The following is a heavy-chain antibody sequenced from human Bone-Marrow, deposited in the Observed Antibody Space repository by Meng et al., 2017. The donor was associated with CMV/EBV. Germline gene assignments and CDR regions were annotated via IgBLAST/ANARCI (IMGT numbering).Heavy chain of an antibody. V-gene: IGHV3-43*01. D-gene: IGHD3-22*01. J-gene: IGHJ4*02. Sequence: GESLKISCAASGFTFDDYTMHWVRQTPGKGLEWVSIISWDGGSRYYVDSVKGRFTISRDNNKNSLYLQMNSLRSEDSAFYYCAKAPTGWYYDSGLDYWGQGTLVTVSS. CDR1: GFTFDDYT. CDR2: ISWDGGSR. CDR3: AKAPTGWYYDSGLDY.